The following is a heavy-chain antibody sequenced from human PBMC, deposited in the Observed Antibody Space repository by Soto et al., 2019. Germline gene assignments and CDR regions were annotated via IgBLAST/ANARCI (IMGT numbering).Heavy chain of an antibody. D-gene: IGHD6-13*01. CDR3: ARERDDSGWSSVEYFQH. CDR2: ISAYNGNT. Sequence: QVQLVQSGAEVKKPGASVKVSCKASGYTFTSYGISWVRQAPGQGLEWMGWISAYNGNTNYGQKLQGRLTMTTETSTSTAYMELMSLRSDDTAVYYCARERDDSGWSSVEYFQHWGRGTLVTVSS. J-gene: IGHJ1*01. V-gene: IGHV1-18*01. CDR1: GYTFTSYG.